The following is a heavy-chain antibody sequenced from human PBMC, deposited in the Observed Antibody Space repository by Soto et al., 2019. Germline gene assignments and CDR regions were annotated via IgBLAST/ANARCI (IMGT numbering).Heavy chain of an antibody. CDR3: ARGVTTSGYGMDV. Sequence: QVQLQESGPGLVKPSQTLFLTCTVSGGSISSGSYYWSWIRQHPGKGLEWIRYIYYSGSTYYNPSLKGRVTMSPDTSKTQFSLKLSSVTAADTAVYYCARGVTTSGYGMDVWGQGTTVTVSS. V-gene: IGHV4-31*03. CDR2: IYYSGST. D-gene: IGHD1-1*01. J-gene: IGHJ6*02. CDR1: GGSISSGSYY.